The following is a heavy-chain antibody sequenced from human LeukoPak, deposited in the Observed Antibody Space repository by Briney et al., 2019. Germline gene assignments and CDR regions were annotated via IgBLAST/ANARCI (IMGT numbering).Heavy chain of an antibody. V-gene: IGHV3-9*01. D-gene: IGHD3-10*01. J-gene: IGHJ4*02. CDR2: ISWNSGSI. CDR1: GFTFDDDA. Sequence: GESLRLSCAASGFTFDDDAMHWVRQAPGKGLEWVSGISWNSGSIGYADSVKGRFTISRDNAKNSLYLQMNSLRAEDTALYYCAKDMARLSIWFGLPIDYWGQGTLVTVSS. CDR3: AKDMARLSIWFGLPIDY.